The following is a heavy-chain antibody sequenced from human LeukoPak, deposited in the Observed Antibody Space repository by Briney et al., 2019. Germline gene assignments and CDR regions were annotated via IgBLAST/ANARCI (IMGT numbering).Heavy chain of an antibody. CDR2: IIPIFGTA. V-gene: IGHV1-69*05. CDR3: AITKGVTPTTYYMDV. D-gene: IGHD4-23*01. CDR1: GGTFSSYA. J-gene: IGHJ6*03. Sequence: GASVKVSCKASGGTFSSYAISWVRQAPGQGLEWMGGIIPIFGTANYAQKFQGRVTITTDESTSTAYMELSSLRSEDTAVYYCAITKGVTPTTYYMDVWGNGTTVTVS.